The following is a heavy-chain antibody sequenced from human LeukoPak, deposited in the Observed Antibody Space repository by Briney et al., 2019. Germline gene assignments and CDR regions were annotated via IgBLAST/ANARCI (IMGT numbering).Heavy chain of an antibody. Sequence: GESLRLSCVASGFSVSNYGMHWVRQAPGQGVKSVSALNRNGDSTYSANSVKERFAISRDNSKNTLYLQMGSLPPEDSGIYYCARGIIRGPPEYWGQGTLVTVSS. CDR3: ARGIIRGPPEY. J-gene: IGHJ4*02. CDR1: GFSVSNYG. V-gene: IGHV3-64*01. CDR2: LNRNGDST. D-gene: IGHD3-10*01.